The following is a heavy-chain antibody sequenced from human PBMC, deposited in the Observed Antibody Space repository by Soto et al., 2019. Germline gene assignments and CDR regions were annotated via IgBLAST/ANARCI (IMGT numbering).Heavy chain of an antibody. CDR3: ATALTYYYDSTGSS. Sequence: QVQLVQSGAEVKKPGASVKVSCKASGYTFTSYGISWVRQAPGQGLEWMGWISAYNGNTNYAQKVQGRVTMTTDTSTSTAYMELRSVKSDDTAVYYCATALTYYYDSTGSSWGQGTLVVVSS. D-gene: IGHD3-22*01. J-gene: IGHJ5*02. CDR2: ISAYNGNT. V-gene: IGHV1-18*01. CDR1: GYTFTSYG.